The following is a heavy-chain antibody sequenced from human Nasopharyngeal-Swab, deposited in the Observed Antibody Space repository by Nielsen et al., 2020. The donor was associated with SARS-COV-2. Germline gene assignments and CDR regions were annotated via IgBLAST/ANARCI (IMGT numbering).Heavy chain of an antibody. CDR3: ARGVLTMVRGVITKYDYYYMDV. CDR2: IGTAGDT. Sequence: GESLKISCAASGFTFSSYDMHWVRQATGKGLEWVSAIGTAGDTYYPGSVQGRFTISRENAKNSLYLQLNSLRAEDTAVYYCARGVLTMVRGVITKYDYYYMDVWGKGTTVTVSS. V-gene: IGHV3-13*01. J-gene: IGHJ6*03. CDR1: GFTFSSYD. D-gene: IGHD3-10*01.